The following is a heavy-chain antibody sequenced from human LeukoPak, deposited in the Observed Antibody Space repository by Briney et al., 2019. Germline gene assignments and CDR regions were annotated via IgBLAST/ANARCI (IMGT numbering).Heavy chain of an antibody. J-gene: IGHJ4*02. CDR3: ARESGGQQWLSPFDY. D-gene: IGHD6-19*01. Sequence: SETLSLTCTVSGGSVSSGSYYWSWIRQPPGKGLEWIGYIYYSGSTNYNPSLKSRVTISVDTSKNQFSLKLSSVTAADTAVYYCARESGGQQWLSPFDYWGQGTLVTVSS. V-gene: IGHV4-61*01. CDR1: GGSVSSGSYY. CDR2: IYYSGST.